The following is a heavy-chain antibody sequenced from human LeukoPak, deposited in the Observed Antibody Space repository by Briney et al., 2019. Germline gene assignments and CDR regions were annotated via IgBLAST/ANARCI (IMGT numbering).Heavy chain of an antibody. J-gene: IGHJ1*01. V-gene: IGHV3-53*05. D-gene: IGHD2-8*01. CDR1: GFTVSSNY. CDR3: ARANPVLMVSKYFQH. CDR2: IYSGGST. Sequence: GGSLRLSCAASGFTVSSNYMSWVRQAPGKGLEWVSVIYSGGSTYYTDSVKGRFTISRDNSKNTLYLQMNSLRAEDTAVYYCARANPVLMVSKYFQHWGQGTLVTVSS.